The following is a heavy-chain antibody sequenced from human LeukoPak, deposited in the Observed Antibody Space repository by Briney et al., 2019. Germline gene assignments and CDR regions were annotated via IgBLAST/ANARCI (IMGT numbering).Heavy chain of an antibody. CDR3: ARDPENWFDP. CDR2: IIPILGIA. Sequence: ASGKVSCKASGGTFSSYASSWVRQAPGQGLEWMGRIIPILGIANYAQKFQGRVTITADKSTSTAYMELSSLRSEDTAVYYCARDPENWFDPWGQGTLVTVSS. CDR1: GGTFSSYA. J-gene: IGHJ5*02. V-gene: IGHV1-69*04.